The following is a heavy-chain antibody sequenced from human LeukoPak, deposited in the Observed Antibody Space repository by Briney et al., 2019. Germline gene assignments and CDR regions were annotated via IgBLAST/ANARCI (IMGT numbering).Heavy chain of an antibody. Sequence: GGSLRLSCAASGLTFSSYAMSWVRQSPGKGLEWVSAISGSGGSTYYADSVKGRFTISRDNSKNTLYLQMNSLRAEDTAVYYCARDLISGPATHDSWGQGALVTVSS. CDR1: GLTFSSYA. V-gene: IGHV3-23*01. CDR3: ARDLISGPATHDS. D-gene: IGHD2-15*01. J-gene: IGHJ4*02. CDR2: ISGSGGST.